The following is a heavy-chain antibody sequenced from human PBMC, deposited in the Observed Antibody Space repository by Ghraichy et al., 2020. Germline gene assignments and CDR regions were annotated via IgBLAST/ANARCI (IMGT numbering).Heavy chain of an antibody. CDR1: GGSISSYY. CDR2: IYYSGST. V-gene: IGHV4-59*01. CDR3: ARANSSGLWGY. J-gene: IGHJ4*02. D-gene: IGHD6-19*01. Sequence: SQTLSHTCTVSGGSISSYYWSWIRQPPGKGLEWIGYIYYSGSTNYNPSLKSRVTISVDTSKNQFSLKLSSVTAADTAVYYCARANSSGLWGYWGQGTLVTVSS.